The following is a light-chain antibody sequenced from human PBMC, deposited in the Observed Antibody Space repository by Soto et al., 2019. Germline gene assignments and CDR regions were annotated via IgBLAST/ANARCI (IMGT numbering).Light chain of an antibody. CDR1: SSNIESNT. Sequence: QSVLTQPPSASGTPGQRVTISCSGSSSNIESNTVNWYQQLPGTAPKLLIYSINQRPSGVPDRFSGSKSGTSASLAISGLQSEDEADYYCAAWDDSLKGCVFGGGTKLTVL. J-gene: IGLJ3*02. CDR2: SIN. CDR3: AAWDDSLKGCV. V-gene: IGLV1-44*01.